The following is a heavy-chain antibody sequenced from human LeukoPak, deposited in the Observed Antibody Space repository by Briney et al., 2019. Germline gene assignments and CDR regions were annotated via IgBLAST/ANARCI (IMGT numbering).Heavy chain of an antibody. J-gene: IGHJ6*03. D-gene: IGHD4-17*01. V-gene: IGHV3-66*01. CDR2: IYSGGST. Sequence: PGGSLRLSCAASGFTVSSNYMSWVRQAPGKGLEWVSVIYSGGSTYYADSVKGRFTISRDNSKNTLYLQMNSLRAEDTAVYYCAKVPTTLHYYYYMDVWGKGTTVTISS. CDR3: AKVPTTLHYYYYMDV. CDR1: GFTVSSNY.